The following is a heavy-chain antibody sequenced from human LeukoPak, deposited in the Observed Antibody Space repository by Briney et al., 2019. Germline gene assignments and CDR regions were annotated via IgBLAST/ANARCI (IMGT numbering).Heavy chain of an antibody. Sequence: GRSLRLSCAASGFTFSSYAMHWVRQAPGKGLEWVAVISYDGSNKYYADSVKGRFTISRDNPKNTLYLQMNSLRAEDTAVYYCASARLTYLDLTEFDYWGQGTLVTVSS. D-gene: IGHD6-6*01. CDR1: GFTFSSYA. J-gene: IGHJ4*02. CDR2: ISYDGSNK. CDR3: ASARLTYLDLTEFDY. V-gene: IGHV3-30*04.